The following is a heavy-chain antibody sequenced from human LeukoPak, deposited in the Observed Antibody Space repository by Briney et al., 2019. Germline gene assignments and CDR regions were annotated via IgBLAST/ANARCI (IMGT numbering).Heavy chain of an antibody. D-gene: IGHD6-13*01. V-gene: IGHV1-46*01. CDR1: GYIFTSYY. CDR3: ARGKAAAGVPDAFDI. J-gene: IGHJ3*02. Sequence: ASVKVSCKASGYIFTSYYIHWVRQAPGQGLEWMGIINPGGGTTSYAQKFQGRVTMTRDMSTSSFYMDLSSLRSEDTAVYYCARGKAAAGVPDAFDIWGQGTMVTVSS. CDR2: INPGGGTT.